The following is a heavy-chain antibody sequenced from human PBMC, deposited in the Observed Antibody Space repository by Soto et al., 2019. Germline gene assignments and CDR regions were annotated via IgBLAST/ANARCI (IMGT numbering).Heavy chain of an antibody. Sequence: PGGSLRLSCAASGFPFTSYWMHWVRQAPGKGPVWVSRINKDGTTTAYADSVKGRFTISRDNAKNSLYLQMNSLRAEDTAVYYCARGRVDYDFWSGPLEYNWFDPWGQGTLVTVSS. D-gene: IGHD3-3*01. CDR3: ARGRVDYDFWSGPLEYNWFDP. CDR1: GFPFTSYW. J-gene: IGHJ5*02. CDR2: INKDGTTT. V-gene: IGHV3-74*03.